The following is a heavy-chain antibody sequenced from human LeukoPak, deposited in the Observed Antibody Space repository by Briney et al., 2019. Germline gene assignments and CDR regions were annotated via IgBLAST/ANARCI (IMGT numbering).Heavy chain of an antibody. J-gene: IGHJ4*02. CDR2: ISGSGGGT. Sequence: GGSLRLSCAASGFTFSTFGMSWVRQAPGKGLQWVSAISGSGGGTYYADSVKGRFTISRDNSKNTLHLQMNSLRAEDTAVYYCAKNVIGVAATLYWGQGTLVTVSS. CDR3: AKNVIGVAATLY. D-gene: IGHD2-15*01. V-gene: IGHV3-23*01. CDR1: GFTFSTFG.